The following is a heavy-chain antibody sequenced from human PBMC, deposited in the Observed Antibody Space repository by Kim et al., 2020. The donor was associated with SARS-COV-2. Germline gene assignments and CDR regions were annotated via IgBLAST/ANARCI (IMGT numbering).Heavy chain of an antibody. V-gene: IGHV1-69*04. CDR1: GGTFSSYT. J-gene: IGHJ6*02. D-gene: IGHD4-17*01. CDR3: ARDRCQFAGDYVLPYYYYGMDV. Sequence: SVKVSCKASGGTFSSYTISWVRQAPGQGLEWMGRIIPILGIANYAQKFQGRVTITADKSTSTAYMELSSLRSEDTAVYYCARDRCQFAGDYVLPYYYYGMDVWGQGTTVTVSS. CDR2: IIPILGIA.